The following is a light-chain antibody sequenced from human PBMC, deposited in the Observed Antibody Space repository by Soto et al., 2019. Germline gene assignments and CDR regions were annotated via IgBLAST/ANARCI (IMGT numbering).Light chain of an antibody. V-gene: IGLV1-40*01. CDR2: GNT. CDR1: SSNIGAGYD. CDR3: QSYDRSLSGHVV. Sequence: QLVLTQPPSVSGAPGQRVTISCTGSSSNIGAGYDVHWYQQLPGTAPKLLIHGNTQRPSGVPDRFSGSKSGTSASLAITGLQAEDEADYYCQSYDRSLSGHVVFGGGTKLTVL. J-gene: IGLJ2*01.